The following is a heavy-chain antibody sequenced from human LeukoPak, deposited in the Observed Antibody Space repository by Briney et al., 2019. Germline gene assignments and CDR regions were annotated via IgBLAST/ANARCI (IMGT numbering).Heavy chain of an antibody. CDR1: GGSFSGYY. CDR3: ASYCSSTSCYRGLEYFQH. V-gene: IGHV4-34*01. J-gene: IGHJ1*01. CDR2: INHSGST. Sequence: SETLSLTCAVYGGSFSGYYWSWIRQPPGKGLEWIGEINHSGSTNYNPSLKSRVTISVDTSKNQFSLKLSSVTAADTAVYYCASYCSSTSCYRGLEYFQHWGQGTLVTVSS. D-gene: IGHD2-2*02.